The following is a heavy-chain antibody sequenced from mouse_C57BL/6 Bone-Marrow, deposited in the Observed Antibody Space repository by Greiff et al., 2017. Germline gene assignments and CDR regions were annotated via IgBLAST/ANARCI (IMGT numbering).Heavy chain of an antibody. CDR1: GFTFSDYG. CDR2: ISNLAYSI. J-gene: IGHJ2*01. CDR3: ARHRRYFDY. Sequence: EVNLVESGGGLVQPGGSLKLSCAASGFTFSDYGMAWVRQAPRKGPEWVAFISNLAYSIYYADTVTGRFTISRENAKNTLYREMSSLRSEDTAMYYCARHRRYFDYWGQGTTLTVSS. V-gene: IGHV5-15*01.